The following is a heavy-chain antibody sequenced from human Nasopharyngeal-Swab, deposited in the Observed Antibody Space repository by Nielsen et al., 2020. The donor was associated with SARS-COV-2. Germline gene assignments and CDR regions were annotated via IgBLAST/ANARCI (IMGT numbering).Heavy chain of an antibody. V-gene: IGHV3-21*06. D-gene: IGHD3-16*01. CDR2: IHTGSNDI. Sequence: GGSLRLSCAASGFSFNTYTFNWVRQAPGKVLEWVSFIHTGSNDILYAESVKGRFSISRDDAQSSLHLQMNSLRVEDTAVYYCLRGIGGLQATDREFWGQGTLVTVSS. CDR3: LRGIGGLQATDREF. CDR1: GFSFNTYT. J-gene: IGHJ4*02.